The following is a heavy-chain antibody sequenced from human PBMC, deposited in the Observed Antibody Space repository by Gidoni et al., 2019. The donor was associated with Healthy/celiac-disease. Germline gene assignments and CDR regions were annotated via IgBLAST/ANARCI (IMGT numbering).Heavy chain of an antibody. CDR3: ARVVHSSGWSVDY. D-gene: IGHD6-19*01. V-gene: IGHV3-30*16. CDR2: ISYDGSNK. J-gene: IGHJ4*02. CDR1: GFPFSSYA. Sequence: QVQLVQSGGGVVPPGRSLSLSCAAAGFPFSSYARHWVRPAPGKGLEWVAVISYDGSNKYYADSVKGRFTISRDNSKNTLYLQMNSLRAEDTAVYYCARVVHSSGWSVDYWGQGTLVTVSS.